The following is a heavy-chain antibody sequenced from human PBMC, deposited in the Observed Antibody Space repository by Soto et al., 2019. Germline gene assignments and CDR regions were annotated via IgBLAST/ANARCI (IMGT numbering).Heavy chain of an antibody. Sequence: PSETLSLTCTGSGGSISSGGYYWSWIRQLPGKGLEWIGYIYYSGSTYYTPSLKSRVTISVDTSKKQFSLKLSSVTAADTAVYYCARGHYGDYAFDCWGQGTLVTVSS. CDR3: ARGHYGDYAFDC. CDR2: IYYSGST. D-gene: IGHD4-17*01. CDR1: GGSISSGGYY. V-gene: IGHV4-31*03. J-gene: IGHJ4*02.